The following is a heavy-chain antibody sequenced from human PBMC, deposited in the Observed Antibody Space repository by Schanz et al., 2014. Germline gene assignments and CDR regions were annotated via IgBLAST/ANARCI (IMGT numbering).Heavy chain of an antibody. Sequence: QVQLVQSGAEVKKPGASVKVSCQASGYTFSKFGISWVRQAPGQGLEWMAWISGHNGDTNYAQQLQDRVTLTTDTSTGTAYMELSSLRSDDTAVYYCARELRLEYYFDYWGQGTQVTVSS. J-gene: IGHJ4*02. CDR2: ISGHNGDT. V-gene: IGHV1-18*04. CDR3: ARELRLEYYFDY. CDR1: GYTFSKFG. D-gene: IGHD4-17*01.